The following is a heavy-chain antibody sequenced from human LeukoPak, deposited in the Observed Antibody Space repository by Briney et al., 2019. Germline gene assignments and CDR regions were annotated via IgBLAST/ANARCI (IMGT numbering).Heavy chain of an antibody. CDR1: GLTFSTYW. J-gene: IGHJ6*04. CDR3: AGGIAMVRGGDV. V-gene: IGHV3-7*01. CDR2: IKQDGSEK. Sequence: GGSLRLSCAASGLTFSTYWMTWVRQAPGKGLEWVANIKQDGSEKNYVDSVKGRFTISRDNDKNSLYLQMNSLRVEDTAVYYCAGGIAMVRGGDVWGKGTTVTVSS. D-gene: IGHD3-10*01.